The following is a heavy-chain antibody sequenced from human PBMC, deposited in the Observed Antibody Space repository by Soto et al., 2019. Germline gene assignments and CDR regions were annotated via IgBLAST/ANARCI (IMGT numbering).Heavy chain of an antibody. CDR3: ARDPCWNITIFGVVIIKGASYGMDV. CDR2: IIPIFGTA. V-gene: IGHV1-69*13. CDR1: GGTFSSYA. Sequence: SVKVSCKASGGTFSSYAISWVRQAPGQGLEWMGGIIPIFGTANYAQKFQGRVTITADESTSTAYMELSSLRSEDTAGYYCARDPCWNITIFGVVIIKGASYGMDVWGQGTTVTVSS. D-gene: IGHD3-3*01. J-gene: IGHJ6*02.